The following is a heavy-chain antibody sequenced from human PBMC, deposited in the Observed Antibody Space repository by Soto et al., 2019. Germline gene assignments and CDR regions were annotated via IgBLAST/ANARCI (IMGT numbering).Heavy chain of an antibody. J-gene: IGHJ4*02. CDR3: VRTSSY. D-gene: IGHD2-2*01. Sequence: EVQLVASGGGLIQPGGSLRLSCAASGFAVNSDYMSWVRQAPGKGLEWVSVLYGGGTTHYSDSVKGRFTISRDNSKNTVFLQMNSLRAEDMAVYYCVRTSSYWGQGTRVIVSS. V-gene: IGHV3-53*01. CDR1: GFAVNSDY. CDR2: LYGGGTT.